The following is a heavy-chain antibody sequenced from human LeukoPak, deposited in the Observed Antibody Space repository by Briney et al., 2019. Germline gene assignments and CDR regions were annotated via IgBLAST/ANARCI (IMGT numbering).Heavy chain of an antibody. J-gene: IGHJ2*01. D-gene: IGHD3-22*01. CDR3: ARSSGYYPKLYWYFDL. CDR2: IYTSGST. Sequence: SETLSLTCTVSGGSISMYYWSWIRQPAGKGLEWIGRIYTSGSTNYNPSLKSRVTMSVDTSKNQFSLKLSSVTAADTAVYYCARSSGYYPKLYWYFDLWGRGTLVTVSS. V-gene: IGHV4-4*07. CDR1: GGSISMYY.